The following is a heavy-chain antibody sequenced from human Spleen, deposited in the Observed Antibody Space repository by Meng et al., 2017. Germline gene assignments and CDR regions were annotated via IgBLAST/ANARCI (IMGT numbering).Heavy chain of an antibody. D-gene: IGHD5-24*01. CDR1: GFTFSSYS. V-gene: IGHV3-21*01. CDR2: ISSSSSYI. J-gene: IGHJ4*02. Sequence: GESLKISCAASGFTFSSYSMNWVRQAPGKGLEWVSSISSSSSYIYYADSVKGRFTISRDNAKNSLYLQMNSLRAEDTAVYYCARVRRATITQYYFDYWGQGTLVTVSS. CDR3: ARVRRATITQYYFDY.